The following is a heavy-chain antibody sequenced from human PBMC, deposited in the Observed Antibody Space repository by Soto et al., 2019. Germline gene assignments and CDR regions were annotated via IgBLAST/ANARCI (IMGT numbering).Heavy chain of an antibody. Sequence: PGESLNISCKGCGYSFTSYWIGWVRQMHGKGLEWMGIIYPGDSDTRYSPSFQGQVTISADKSISTAYLQWSSLKASDTAMYYCARRPIFGLHRDAFDIWGQGTMVTVSS. J-gene: IGHJ3*02. CDR3: ARRPIFGLHRDAFDI. V-gene: IGHV5-51*01. CDR1: GYSFTSYW. CDR2: IYPGDSDT. D-gene: IGHD3-3*01.